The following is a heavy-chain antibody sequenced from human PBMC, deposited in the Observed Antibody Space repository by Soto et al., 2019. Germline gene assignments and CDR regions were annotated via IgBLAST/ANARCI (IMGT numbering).Heavy chain of an antibody. J-gene: IGHJ4*02. Sequence: ASVKVSCKTSGYTFTSYGISWVRQSLGQCLEWMGWITIDKGKTTYAHKFQGRVTMTTDTSTSTAYMELRSLSSDDTAVYYCATRSPAFDYWGQGTLVTVSS. CDR3: ATRSPAFDY. CDR2: ITIDKGKT. V-gene: IGHV1-18*01. CDR1: GYTFTSYG.